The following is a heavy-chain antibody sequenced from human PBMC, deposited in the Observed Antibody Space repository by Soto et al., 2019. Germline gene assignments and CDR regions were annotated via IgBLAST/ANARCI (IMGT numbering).Heavy chain of an antibody. CDR3: ARGRADNGDYGYYYYYYYMDV. CDR2: MNPNSGNT. Sequence: ASVKVSCKASGYTFTSYDINWVRQATGQGLGWMGWMNPNSGNTGYAQKFQGRVTMTRNTSISTAYMELSSLRSEDTAVYYCARGRADNGDYGYYYYYYYMDVWGKGTTVTVSS. J-gene: IGHJ6*03. CDR1: GYTFTSYD. D-gene: IGHD4-17*01. V-gene: IGHV1-8*01.